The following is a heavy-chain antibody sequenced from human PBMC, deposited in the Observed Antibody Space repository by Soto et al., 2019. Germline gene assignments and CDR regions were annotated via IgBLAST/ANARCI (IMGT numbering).Heavy chain of an antibody. J-gene: IGHJ6*02. CDR3: ARTLPLTGITPRDYYYYGMDV. D-gene: IGHD1-20*01. Sequence: PSETLSLTCTVSGGSISSYYWSWIRQPAGKGLEWIGRIYTSGSTNYNPSLKSRVTMSVDTSKNQFSLKLSSVTAADTAVYYCARTLPLTGITPRDYYYYGMDVWGQGTTVTVSS. CDR1: GGSISSYY. CDR2: IYTSGST. V-gene: IGHV4-4*07.